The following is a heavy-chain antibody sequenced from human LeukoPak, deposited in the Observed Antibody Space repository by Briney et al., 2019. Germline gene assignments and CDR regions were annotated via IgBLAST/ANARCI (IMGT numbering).Heavy chain of an antibody. CDR1: GGSISSGGYY. J-gene: IGHJ5*02. CDR3: ARGSDYYDSSGYHRGWFDP. D-gene: IGHD3-22*01. V-gene: IGHV4-31*03. CDR2: IYYSGST. Sequence: SQTLSLTCTVSGGSISSGGYYWSWIRQHPRKGLEWIGYIYYSGSTYYNPSLKSRVTISVDTSKNQFSLKLSSVTAADTAVYYCARGSDYYDSSGYHRGWFDPWGQGTLVTVSS.